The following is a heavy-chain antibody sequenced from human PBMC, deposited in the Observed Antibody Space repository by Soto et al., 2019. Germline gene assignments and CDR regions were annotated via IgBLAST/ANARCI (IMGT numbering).Heavy chain of an antibody. CDR2: ISAHNGNT. J-gene: IGHJ4*02. Sequence: QVHLVQSGAEVKKPGASVKVSCKDSGYTFTSYGITWVRQAPGQGLEWMGWISAHNGNTDYAQKLQGRVIVTRDPSTSTAYMELRSLTSDYTAVYYCARERYGDYWGQGALVTVSS. D-gene: IGHD1-1*01. V-gene: IGHV1-18*01. CDR3: ARERYGDY. CDR1: GYTFTSYG.